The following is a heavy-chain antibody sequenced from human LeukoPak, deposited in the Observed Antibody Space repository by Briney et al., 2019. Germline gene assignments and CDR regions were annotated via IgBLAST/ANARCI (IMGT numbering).Heavy chain of an antibody. CDR1: GFTFSSYA. D-gene: IGHD6-13*01. CDR3: AKASSSWFDYYYGMDV. J-gene: IGHJ6*02. V-gene: IGHV3-23*01. Sequence: GGSLRLSCAASGFTFSSYAMSWVRQAPGKGLEWVSAISGSGGSTYYADSVKGRFTISRDNSKNTLYLQMNSLRAEDTAVYYCAKASSSWFDYYYGMDVWGQGTAVTVSS. CDR2: ISGSGGST.